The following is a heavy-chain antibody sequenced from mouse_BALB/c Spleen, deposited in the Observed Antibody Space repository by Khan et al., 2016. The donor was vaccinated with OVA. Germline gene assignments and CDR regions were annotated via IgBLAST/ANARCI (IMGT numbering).Heavy chain of an antibody. Sequence: EVQLQESGPGLVKPSQSLSLTCTVTGYSITSGYAWNWIRQFPGNKLEWMGYISYSGVTSYTPSLKSRISITRDTSKNQFFRQLNSGTTEDTATYYCARGNYYGYYFDYWGQGTTLTVSS. CDR2: ISYSGVT. V-gene: IGHV3-2*02. J-gene: IGHJ2*01. CDR1: GYSITSGYA. CDR3: ARGNYYGYYFDY. D-gene: IGHD1-1*01.